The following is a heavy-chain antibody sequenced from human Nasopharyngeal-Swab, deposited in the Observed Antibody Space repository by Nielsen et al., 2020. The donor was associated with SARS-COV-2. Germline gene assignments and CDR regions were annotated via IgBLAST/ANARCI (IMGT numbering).Heavy chain of an antibody. V-gene: IGHV1-69*13. D-gene: IGHD2-2*01. CDR2: IIPIFGTA. CDR1: SGTFSSYA. Sequence: SAKVFSNASSGTFSSYATSCVRQAAGQGLEWLGAIIPIFGTANYAQEFQGRVTITSDESTSTAYMELSSLRSEDTAVYYCARANHCSSTSCYAGARMYYYYMDVWGKGTTVTVTS. CDR3: ARANHCSSTSCYAGARMYYYYMDV. J-gene: IGHJ6*03.